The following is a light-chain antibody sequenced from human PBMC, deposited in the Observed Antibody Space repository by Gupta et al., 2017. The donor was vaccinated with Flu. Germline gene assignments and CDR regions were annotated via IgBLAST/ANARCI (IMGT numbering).Light chain of an antibody. CDR2: GAS. J-gene: IGKJ2*01. V-gene: IGKV3-20*01. Sequence: EIVLTQSPGTLSLSPGDRATPSCRASRSISSSHLAWYQQIRGQAPRLLIFGASSRATGIPDRFSGSGSATDFTLTINRLEPADFAVYYCQQYDTSPYTFGQGTKVEIK. CDR3: QQYDTSPYT. CDR1: RSISSSH.